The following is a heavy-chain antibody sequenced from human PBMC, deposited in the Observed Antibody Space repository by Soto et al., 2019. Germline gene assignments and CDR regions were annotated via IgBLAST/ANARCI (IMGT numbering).Heavy chain of an antibody. Sequence: QVQLVQSGAEVKKPGSSVKVSCKASGGTFSSYTISWVRQAPGQGPEWMGRIIPILGIANYAQKFQGRVTITADKSMSTAYMELSSLRSEDTVVYYGARVPIVVVPAYYYMDVWVKGTTVTLSS. J-gene: IGHJ6*03. V-gene: IGHV1-69*02. CDR2: IIPILGIA. D-gene: IGHD2-2*01. CDR1: GGTFSSYT. CDR3: ARVPIVVVPAYYYMDV.